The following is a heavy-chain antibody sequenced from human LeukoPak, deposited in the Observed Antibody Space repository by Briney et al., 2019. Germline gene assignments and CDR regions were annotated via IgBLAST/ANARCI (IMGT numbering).Heavy chain of an antibody. Sequence: ASVKVSCKASGGTFSIYAISWVREAPGQGLEWMGGFIPIFGTANYAQKFQGRVTITAAESTSTAYMELSSRRSEDTAVYYCARDYLVSWFDSWGQGTLVTVSS. V-gene: IGHV1-69*01. CDR3: ARDYLVSWFDS. D-gene: IGHD2-8*01. CDR1: GGTFSIYA. J-gene: IGHJ5*01. CDR2: FIPIFGTA.